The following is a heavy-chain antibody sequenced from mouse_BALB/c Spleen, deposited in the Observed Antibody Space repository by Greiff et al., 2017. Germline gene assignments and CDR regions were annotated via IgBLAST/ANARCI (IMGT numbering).Heavy chain of an antibody. V-gene: IGHV1S56*01. J-gene: IGHJ2*01. CDR1: GYTFTSYY. CDR2: IYPGNVNT. CDR3: ARALLRPFDY. D-gene: IGHD1-2*01. Sequence: QVQLQQSGPELVKPGASVRISCKASGYTFTSYYIHWVKQRPGQGLEWIGWIYPGNVNTKYNEKFKGKATLTADKSSSTAYMQLSSLTSEDSAVYFCARALLRPFDYWGQGTTLTVSS.